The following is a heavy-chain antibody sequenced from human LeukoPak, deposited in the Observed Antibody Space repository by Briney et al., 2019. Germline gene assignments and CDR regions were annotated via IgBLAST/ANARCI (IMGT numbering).Heavy chain of an antibody. V-gene: IGHV3-21*01. J-gene: IGHJ5*02. CDR1: GFTFGSYA. CDR3: AIDQGGERWFDP. Sequence: GGSLRLSCAASGFTFGSYAMNWVRQAPGKGLEWVSSISSGSSFIYYADSVKGRFTISRDNAKNSLYLQMNSLRAEDTAIYYCAIDQGGERWFDPWGQGTLVIVSS. D-gene: IGHD3-16*01. CDR2: ISSGSSFI.